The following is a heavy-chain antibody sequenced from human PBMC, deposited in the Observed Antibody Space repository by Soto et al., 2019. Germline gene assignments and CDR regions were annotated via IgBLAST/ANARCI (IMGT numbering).Heavy chain of an antibody. Sequence: QVQLVQSGAEVKKPGASVKVSCKASGYTFTRSGISWVRQAPGQGPEWMGWISSYNGDTNYAQTFQGRVTMTTDTSTSTAYMERRSLRSDETAVYYCAREGVAPYYYYGMDVWGQGTPVTVSS. CDR3: AREGVAPYYYYGMDV. V-gene: IGHV1-18*01. D-gene: IGHD5-12*01. CDR1: GYTFTRSG. J-gene: IGHJ6*02. CDR2: ISSYNGDT.